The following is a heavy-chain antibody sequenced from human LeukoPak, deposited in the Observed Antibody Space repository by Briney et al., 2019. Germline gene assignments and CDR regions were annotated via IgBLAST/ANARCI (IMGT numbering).Heavy chain of an antibody. D-gene: IGHD6-19*01. CDR3: ARDGGWTFDY. CDR2: ISSSGTPI. CDR1: GFTFNDHY. V-gene: IGHV3-11*01. J-gene: IGHJ4*02. Sequence: GGSLRLSCAASGFTFNDHYMSWIRQAPGKGLECISYISSSGTPIYYADSVKGRFTISRDNAKNSLYLQMNSLRAEDTAVYYCARDGGWTFDYWGQGPLVTVSS.